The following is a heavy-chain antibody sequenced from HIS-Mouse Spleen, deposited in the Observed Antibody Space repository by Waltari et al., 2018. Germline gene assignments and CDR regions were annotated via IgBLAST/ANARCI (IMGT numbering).Heavy chain of an antibody. V-gene: IGHV4-31*03. J-gene: IGHJ4*02. D-gene: IGHD1-7*01. CDR1: GGSISSGGYY. CDR2: IYYSGST. Sequence: QVQLQESGPGLVKPSQTLSLTCTVSGGSISSGGYYWSWIRQHPGEGLEWIGYIYYSGSTYYNPYLKSRVTISVDTSKNQFSLKLSSVTAADTAVYYCARGEGRELKVDYWGQGTLVTVSS. CDR3: ARGEGRELKVDY.